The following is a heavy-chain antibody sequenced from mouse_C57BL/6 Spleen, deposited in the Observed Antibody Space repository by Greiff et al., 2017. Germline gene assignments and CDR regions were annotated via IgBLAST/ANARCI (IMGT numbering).Heavy chain of an antibody. CDR1: GYAFSSSW. Sequence: VQLQQSGPELVKPGASVKISCKASGYAFSSSWMNWVKQRPGKGLEWIGRIYPGDGDTNYTGKFQGTATLTSDKSSSTAYMHLSSLTSEDSAVYFCARVGYYDDDEGFAYWGQGTLVTVSA. V-gene: IGHV1-82*01. J-gene: IGHJ3*01. CDR2: IYPGDGDT. D-gene: IGHD2-4*01. CDR3: ARVGYYDDDEGFAY.